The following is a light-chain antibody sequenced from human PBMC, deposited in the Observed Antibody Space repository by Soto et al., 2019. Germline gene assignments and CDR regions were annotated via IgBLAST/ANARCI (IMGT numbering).Light chain of an antibody. CDR1: SGHSSYA. Sequence: QLVLTQSPSASASLGASVKLTCTLSSGHSSYAIAWHQQQPEKGPRYLMRLNTDGSHSKGDGIPDRFSGFSSGAEHYLTISSLQSEDEADYYCQTWGSGGVFGGRTKLTVL. J-gene: IGLJ2*01. V-gene: IGLV4-69*01. CDR3: QTWGSGGV. CDR2: LNTDGSH.